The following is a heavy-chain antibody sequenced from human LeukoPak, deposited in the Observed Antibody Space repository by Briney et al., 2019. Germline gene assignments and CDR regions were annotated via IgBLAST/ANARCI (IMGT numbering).Heavy chain of an antibody. CDR1: GFTFGDYA. D-gene: IGHD5-18*01. J-gene: IGHJ6*03. CDR2: IRSKAYGGTT. V-gene: IGHV3-49*03. Sequence: SGRSLRLSCTASGFTFGDYARSWFRQAPGKGLEWVGFIRSKAYGGTTEYAASVKGRFTISRDDSKSIAYLQMNSLKTEDTAVHYCTRDGYSYGYLGYYYYYMDVWGKGTTVTVSS. CDR3: TRDGYSYGYLGYYYYYMDV.